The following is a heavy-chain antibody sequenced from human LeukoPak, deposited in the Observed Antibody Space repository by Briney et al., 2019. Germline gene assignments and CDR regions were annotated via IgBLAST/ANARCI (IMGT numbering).Heavy chain of an antibody. J-gene: IGHJ4*02. V-gene: IGHV4-59*08. CDR1: GGSISSYY. CDR3: ARHPDTSGYYFHCDS. Sequence: ASETLSLTCTVSGGSISSYYWSWIRQPPGKGLEWIGYIYYSGSTNYNPSLKSRVTISVDTSKNQFSLKLSSVTAADTAVYYCARHPDTSGYYFHCDSWGQGALVTVSS. CDR2: IYYSGST. D-gene: IGHD3-22*01.